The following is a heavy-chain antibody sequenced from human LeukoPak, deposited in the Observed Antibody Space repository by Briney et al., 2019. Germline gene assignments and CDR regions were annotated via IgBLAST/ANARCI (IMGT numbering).Heavy chain of an antibody. Sequence: GGSLRLSCAASGFSFSSYAMNWVRQAPGKGLEWVAFIRYDGSNKYYADSVKGRFTISRDNSKNTLYLQMNSLRAEDTAVYYCAKDGNWAFDIWGQGTMVTVSS. V-gene: IGHV3-30*02. D-gene: IGHD4-23*01. CDR1: GFSFSSYA. CDR2: IRYDGSNK. CDR3: AKDGNWAFDI. J-gene: IGHJ3*02.